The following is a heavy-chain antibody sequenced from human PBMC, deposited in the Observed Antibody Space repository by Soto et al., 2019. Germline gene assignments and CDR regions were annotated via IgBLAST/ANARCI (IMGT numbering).Heavy chain of an antibody. CDR3: AHIGTSGELVDAFDI. CDR2: IYWDDDK. D-gene: IGHD6-6*01. CDR1: GFSLSTSGVG. Sequence: QITLKESGPTLVKPTQTLTLTCTFSGFSLSTSGVGVGWIRQPPGKALEWLALIYWDDDKRYSPSLKSRLTIIKDTSKNQVVLTMTNMDPVDTATYYCAHIGTSGELVDAFDIWGQGTMVTVSS. J-gene: IGHJ3*02. V-gene: IGHV2-5*02.